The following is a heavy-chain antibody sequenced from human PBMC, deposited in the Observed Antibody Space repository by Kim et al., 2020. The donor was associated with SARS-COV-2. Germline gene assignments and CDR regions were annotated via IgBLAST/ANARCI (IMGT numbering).Heavy chain of an antibody. V-gene: IGHV3-48*02. Sequence: GGSLRLSCTASGFTFRDYSMNWVRRAPGKGLEWVSYIRSGGGAIFYADSVRGRFIISRDDAKNSLYLQMNSLRDEDTANYYCTRGLQYSFDFWGQGILVTVSS. CDR2: IRSGGGAI. J-gene: IGHJ4*02. D-gene: IGHD4-4*01. CDR3: TRGLQYSFDF. CDR1: GFTFRDYS.